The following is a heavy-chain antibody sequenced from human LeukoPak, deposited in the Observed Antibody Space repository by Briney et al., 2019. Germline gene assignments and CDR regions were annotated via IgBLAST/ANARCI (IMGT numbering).Heavy chain of an antibody. D-gene: IGHD2-2*01. J-gene: IGHJ4*03. CDR2: IVISSGNT. CDR1: SFNFIVYI. V-gene: IGHV3-48*01. CDR3: ERDHRYAFDN. Sequence: GGSLRLSCGPSSFNFIVYITNWVRQAPRKGLEGISYIVISSGNTKYTDPEKGRYTLSREKATNSLYLQKNTLRVENTCMFFFERDHRYAFDNWGHGNLVTVSS.